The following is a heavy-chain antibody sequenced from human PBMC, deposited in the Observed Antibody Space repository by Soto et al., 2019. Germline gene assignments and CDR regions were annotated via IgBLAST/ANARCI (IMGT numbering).Heavy chain of an antibody. CDR1: GYNFNNYW. V-gene: IGHV5-10-1*01. CDR2: IDPYDSYT. Sequence: PGESLKISCKGSGYNFNNYWINWVRQMPGKGLEWMGRIDPYDSYTNYSPSFQGHVTISVDTSSSTAYLQWSSLKASDTAMYYCAFSPLPAFAKYSMDSWGQGPAVTV. CDR3: AFSPLPAFAKYSMDS. D-gene: IGHD2-2*01. J-gene: IGHJ6*02.